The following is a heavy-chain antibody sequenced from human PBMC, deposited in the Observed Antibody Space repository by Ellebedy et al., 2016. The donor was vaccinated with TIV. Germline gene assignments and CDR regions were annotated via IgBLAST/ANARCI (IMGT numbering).Heavy chain of an antibody. V-gene: IGHV4-34*01. J-gene: IGHJ5*02. Sequence: SETLSLTCAVYGGSFSGYYWSWIRQPPGKGLEWIGAINHSGSTKYNPSLKSRVTISVDTSKNQFSLKLSSVTAADTAVYYGARHQKGSSWYGCWFDPWGQGTLVTVSS. CDR1: GGSFSGYY. CDR3: ARHQKGSSWYGCWFDP. CDR2: INHSGST. D-gene: IGHD6-13*01.